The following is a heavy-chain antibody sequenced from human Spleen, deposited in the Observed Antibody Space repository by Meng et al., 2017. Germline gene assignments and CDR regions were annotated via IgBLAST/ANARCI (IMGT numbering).Heavy chain of an antibody. CDR1: GFTFDDYG. D-gene: IGHD2-15*01. V-gene: IGHV3-20*04. CDR3: ARVYCGGGGCSFDY. CDR2: INWNGGST. J-gene: IGHJ4*02. Sequence: GESLKISCAASGFTFDDYGMSWVRQAPGKGLEWVSGINWNGGSTGYADSVKGRFTISRDNAKNSLYLQMNSLRAEDTGVYYCARVYCGGGGCSFDYWGQGALVTVSS.